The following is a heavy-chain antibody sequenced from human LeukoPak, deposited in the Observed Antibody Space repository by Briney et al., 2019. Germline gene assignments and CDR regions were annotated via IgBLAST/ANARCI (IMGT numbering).Heavy chain of an antibody. J-gene: IGHJ2*01. V-gene: IGHV3-11*01. Sequence: GGSLRLSCAASGFTFSDYYMSWIRQAPGKGLEWVSYISSSGSTIYYADSVKGRFTISRDNAKNSLYLQMNSLRAEDTAVYYCARVADTAMGPIWYFDLWAVAPWSLSPQ. CDR3: ARVADTAMGPIWYFDL. D-gene: IGHD5-18*01. CDR2: ISSSGSTI. CDR1: GFTFSDYY.